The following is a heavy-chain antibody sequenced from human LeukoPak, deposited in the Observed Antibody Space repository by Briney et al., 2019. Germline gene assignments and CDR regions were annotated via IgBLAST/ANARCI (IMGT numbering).Heavy chain of an antibody. J-gene: IGHJ6*02. Sequence: GGSLRLSCAASGFTFSSYSMNWDRQAPGKGLEWVSYISSSSSTIYYADSVKGRFTVSRDNAKNSLYLQMNSLRDEDTAVYYCARGYCSGGSCYRSSGMDVWGQGTTVTVSS. CDR2: ISSSSSTI. CDR3: ARGYCSGGSCYRSSGMDV. D-gene: IGHD2-15*01. V-gene: IGHV3-48*02. CDR1: GFTFSSYS.